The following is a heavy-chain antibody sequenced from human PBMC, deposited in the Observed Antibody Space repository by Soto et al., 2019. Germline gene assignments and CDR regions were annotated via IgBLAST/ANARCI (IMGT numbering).Heavy chain of an antibody. D-gene: IGHD2-15*01. J-gene: IGHJ4*02. CDR3: AKSSTDSLTSFDS. CDR1: GFTFSTFD. CDR2: IGAAGDT. V-gene: IGHV3-13*01. Sequence: LRLSCATSGFTFSTFDMHWVRQVTGKGLEWVSAIGAAGDTYYPGSVKGRFTISRENAKNSLYLQMSSLTAGDTAVYFCAKSSTDSLTSFDSWGQGTLVTVSS.